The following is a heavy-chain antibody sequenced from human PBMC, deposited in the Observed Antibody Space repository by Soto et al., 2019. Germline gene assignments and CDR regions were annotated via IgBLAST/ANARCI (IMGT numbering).Heavy chain of an antibody. CDR3: AGAVYYYYGMDV. J-gene: IGHJ6*02. Sequence: QVQLVQSGAEVKKPGSSVKVSCKASGGTFSSYAISWVRQAPGQGLEWMGGIIPIFGTANYAQKVQGRVTITADESTSTAYMELSSLRSEDTAVYYWAGAVYYYYGMDVWGQGTTVTGSS. CDR2: IIPIFGTA. CDR1: GGTFSSYA. V-gene: IGHV1-69*12.